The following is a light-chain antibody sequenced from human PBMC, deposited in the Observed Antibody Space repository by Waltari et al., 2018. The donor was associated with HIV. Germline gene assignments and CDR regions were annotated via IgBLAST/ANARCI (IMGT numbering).Light chain of an antibody. CDR1: QGISNY. V-gene: IGKV1-27*01. Sequence: DIQMTQSPTSLSASVGDRVTITFRASQGISNYLAWYQLKPGKVPKLLIYGASTFQPGVPSRFSGSGSGTVFTLTISSLQPEDAATYYCQKYNSVPLTFGGGTKVEIK. J-gene: IGKJ4*01. CDR2: GAS. CDR3: QKYNSVPLT.